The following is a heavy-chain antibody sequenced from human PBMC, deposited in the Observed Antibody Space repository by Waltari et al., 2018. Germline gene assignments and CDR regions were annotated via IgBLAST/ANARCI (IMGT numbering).Heavy chain of an antibody. CDR1: GGSLSGDY. J-gene: IGHJ1*01. V-gene: IGHV4-34*01. Sequence: QVQLQQWGAGLLKPSETLSLTCAVYGGSLSGDYWTWIRQSPGTGLEWIAEISHTGMTYCNPCRKSRVTMSVDTSRNHFSLKMTSVTAADSALYYCARASGGVRPVFWGWGHTWGLWGQGAPVTVSS. CDR2: ISHTGMT. D-gene: IGHD3-16*01. CDR3: ARASGGVRPVFWGWGHTWGL.